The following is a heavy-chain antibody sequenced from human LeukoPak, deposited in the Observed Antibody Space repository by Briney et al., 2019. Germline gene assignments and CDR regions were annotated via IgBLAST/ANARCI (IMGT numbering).Heavy chain of an antibody. D-gene: IGHD6-19*01. CDR3: AKGAGYNSGWYYGY. CDR2: ISSSGSTI. CDR1: GFTFSDYY. V-gene: IGHV3-11*01. J-gene: IGHJ4*02. Sequence: GGSLRLSCAASGFTFSDYYMSWIRQAPGKGLEWVSYISSSGSTIYYADSVKGRFTVSRDNSKNTLYLQMNSLRAEDTAVYYCAKGAGYNSGWYYGYWGQGTLVTVSS.